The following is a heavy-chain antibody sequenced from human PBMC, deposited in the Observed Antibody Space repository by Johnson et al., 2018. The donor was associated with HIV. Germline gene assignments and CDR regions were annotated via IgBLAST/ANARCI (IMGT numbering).Heavy chain of an antibody. J-gene: IGHJ3*02. CDR3: AKDSSRYYDSRGAFDI. CDR2: IRYDGSNK. D-gene: IGHD3-22*01. Sequence: QVQLVESGGGVVQPGGSLRLSCAASGFTFSSYCMHWVRQAPGKGLEWVAFIRYDGSNKYYADSVKGRFTISRDNSKNTQYLQMNSLRAEDTAVYYCAKDSSRYYDSRGAFDIWGQGTMVTVSS. CDR1: GFTFSSYC. V-gene: IGHV3-30*02.